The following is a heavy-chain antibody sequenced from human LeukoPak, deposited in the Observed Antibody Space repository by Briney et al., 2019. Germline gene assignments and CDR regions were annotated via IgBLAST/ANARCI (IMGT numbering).Heavy chain of an antibody. V-gene: IGHV3-30-3*01. CDR3: ARDFWYNWKSLSPYYFDY. CDR2: ISYDGSNK. J-gene: IGHJ4*02. Sequence: PGGSLRLSCAASGFTFSSYAMHWVRQAPGKGLEWVAVISYDGSNKYYADSVKGRFTISRDNSKNTLYLQMNSLRAEDTAVYYCARDFWYNWKSLSPYYFDYWGQGTLVTVSS. D-gene: IGHD1-20*01. CDR1: GFTFSSYA.